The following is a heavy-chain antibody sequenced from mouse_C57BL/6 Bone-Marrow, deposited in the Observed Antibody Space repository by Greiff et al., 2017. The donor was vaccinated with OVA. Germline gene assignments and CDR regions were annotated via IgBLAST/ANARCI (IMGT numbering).Heavy chain of an antibody. CDR3: ARSRRGDFDV. J-gene: IGHJ1*03. CDR1: GFTFTDYY. V-gene: IGHV7-3*01. CDR2: IRNKANGYTT. Sequence: EVKLMESGGGLVQPGGSLSLSCAASGFTFTDYYMSWVRQPPGKALEWLGFIRNKANGYTTEYSASVKGRFTISRDNSQSILYLQMNALRAEDSATYYCARSRRGDFDVWGTGTTVTVSS.